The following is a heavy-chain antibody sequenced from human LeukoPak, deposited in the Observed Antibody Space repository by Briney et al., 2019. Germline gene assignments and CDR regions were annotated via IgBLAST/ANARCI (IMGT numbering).Heavy chain of an antibody. D-gene: IGHD7-27*01. Sequence: SETLSLTCAVYGGSFSGYYWSWIRQPPGKGLEWIGEINHSGSTNYNPSLKSRVTISVDTSKNQFSLKLSYVTAADTAVYYCARDQQGNFDYWGQGTLVTVSS. CDR1: GGSFSGYY. CDR3: ARDQQGNFDY. J-gene: IGHJ4*02. CDR2: INHSGST. V-gene: IGHV4-34*01.